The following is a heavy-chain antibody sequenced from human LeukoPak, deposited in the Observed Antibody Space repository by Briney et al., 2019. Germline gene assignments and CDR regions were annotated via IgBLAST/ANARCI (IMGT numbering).Heavy chain of an antibody. CDR1: GFTFSSYE. V-gene: IGHV3-48*03. J-gene: IGHJ5*02. D-gene: IGHD3-9*01. Sequence: GGSLRLSSAASGFTFSSYEMNWVRQAPGKGLEWVSYISSSGSTIYYADSVKGRFTISRDNAKNSLYLQMNSLRAEDTAVYYCARKKYDILTGSNWFDPWGQGTLVTVSS. CDR3: ARKKYDILTGSNWFDP. CDR2: ISSSGSTI.